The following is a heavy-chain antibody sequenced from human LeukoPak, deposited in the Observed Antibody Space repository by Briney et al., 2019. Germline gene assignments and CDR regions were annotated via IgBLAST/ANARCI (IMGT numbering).Heavy chain of an antibody. J-gene: IGHJ5*02. CDR2: IYYTGNT. Sequence: SETLSLTCTVSGGSISNYYWNWIRQPPGKGLEWIGYIYYTGNTNYNPSLKSRVTISVDTSKNQFSLKLSSVTAADTAVYYCARLIAAAGLGNWFDPWGQGTLVTVSS. D-gene: IGHD6-13*01. V-gene: IGHV4-59*01. CDR1: GGSISNYY. CDR3: ARLIAAAGLGNWFDP.